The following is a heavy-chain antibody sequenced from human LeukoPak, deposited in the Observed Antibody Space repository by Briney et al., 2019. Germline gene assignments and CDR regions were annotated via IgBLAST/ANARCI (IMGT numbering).Heavy chain of an antibody. CDR1: RYTFTGYY. V-gene: IGHV1-2*02. CDR3: ARPGAHDYGDFDY. J-gene: IGHJ4*02. CDR2: INPNSGGT. D-gene: IGHD4-17*01. Sequence: ASVKVSCKASRYTFTGYYMHWVRQAPGQGLEWMGWINPNSGGTNYAQKFQGRVTMTRDTSISTAYMELSRLRSDDTAVYYCARPGAHDYGDFDYWGQGTLVTVSS.